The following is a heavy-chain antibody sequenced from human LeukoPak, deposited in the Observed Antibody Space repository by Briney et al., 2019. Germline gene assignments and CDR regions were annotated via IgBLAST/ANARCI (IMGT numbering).Heavy chain of an antibody. CDR2: IYYDGSNI. D-gene: IGHD1-1*01. V-gene: IGHV3-33*01. CDR3: ARDWKTNSFDY. J-gene: IGHJ4*02. CDR1: EFTFTTYG. Sequence: GGSLRLSCAASEFTFTTYGMHWVRQAPGKGLEGGAFIYYDGSNIYYADYVKGRFTISRDISKNTLYLQMDSLRAEDTAIYYCARDWKTNSFDYWGQGTLVTVSS.